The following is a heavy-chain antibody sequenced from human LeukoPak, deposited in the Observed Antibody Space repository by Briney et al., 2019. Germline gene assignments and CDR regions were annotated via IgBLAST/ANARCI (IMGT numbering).Heavy chain of an antibody. J-gene: IGHJ4*02. CDR2: ISGSGSSI. D-gene: IGHD3-10*01. CDR3: AREVERGVFDY. CDR1: AFTFSTYG. Sequence: GGSLRLSREASAFTFSTYGMNWVRQAPGKGLEWVSYISGSGSSIYYADSVRGRFTISRDNTKKSLYLQMNSLRAEDTAVYYCAREVERGVFDYWGQGTLVTVSS. V-gene: IGHV3-48*04.